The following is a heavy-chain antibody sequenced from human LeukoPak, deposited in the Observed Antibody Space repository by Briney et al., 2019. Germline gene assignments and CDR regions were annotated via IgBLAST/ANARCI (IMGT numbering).Heavy chain of an antibody. CDR2: IKQDGSEK. D-gene: IGHD3-10*01. CDR1: GFTFSSYW. Sequence: GGSLRLSCAASGFTFSSYWMSWVRQAPGKGLEWVANIKQDGSEKFYVDSVKGRFTISRDNTQNSLYLQMNSLGAEDTAVYYCARHREYYGSGSYYKGDNWFDPWGQGTLVTVSS. J-gene: IGHJ5*02. V-gene: IGHV3-7*01. CDR3: ARHREYYGSGSYYKGDNWFDP.